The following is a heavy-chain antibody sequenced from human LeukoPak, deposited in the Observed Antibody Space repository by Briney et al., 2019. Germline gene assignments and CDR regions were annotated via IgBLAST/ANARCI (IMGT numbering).Heavy chain of an antibody. CDR1: GGSISSSSYY. V-gene: IGHV4-39*01. CDR2: IYYSGST. D-gene: IGHD1-26*01. J-gene: IGHJ4*02. CDR3: ARRPYSGSYTRFDY. Sequence: SETLSLTCTVSGGSISSSSYYWGWIRQPPGKGLEWIGSIYYSGSTYYNPSLKSRVTISVDTSKNQFSLKLSSVTAADTAVYYRARRPYSGSYTRFDYWGQGTLVTVSS.